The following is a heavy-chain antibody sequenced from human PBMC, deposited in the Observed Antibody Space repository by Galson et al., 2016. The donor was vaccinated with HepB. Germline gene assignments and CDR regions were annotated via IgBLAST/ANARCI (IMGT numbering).Heavy chain of an antibody. CDR2: LKSKIDGGTT. D-gene: IGHD1-26*01. CDR1: GFTFSDAW. CDR3: TASLYSGSYSSR. J-gene: IGHJ4*02. V-gene: IGHV3-15*01. Sequence: SLRLSCADFGFTFSDAWMSWVRQAPGKGLEWVGRLKSKIDGGTTDYAAPVKGRFTISRDDSKNTLYLQMNSLKTEDTAVYYCTASLYSGSYSSRWGQGTLVTVSS.